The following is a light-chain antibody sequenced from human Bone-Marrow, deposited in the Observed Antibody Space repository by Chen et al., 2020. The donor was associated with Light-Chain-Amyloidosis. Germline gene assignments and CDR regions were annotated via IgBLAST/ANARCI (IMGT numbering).Light chain of an antibody. CDR2: WAS. V-gene: IGKV4-1*01. J-gene: IGKJ3*01. CDR1: QNLLYHSNNKNY. CDR3: QEYYSAPLT. Sequence: DIVMTQSPDSLAVSLGERATINCKSSQNLLYHSNNKNYMAWYQQKAGQPPKLLIKWASIRKSGVPARISGRGSGTDFTLTISSLQSEDVAVYYCQEYYSAPLTLGPGTKVEIK.